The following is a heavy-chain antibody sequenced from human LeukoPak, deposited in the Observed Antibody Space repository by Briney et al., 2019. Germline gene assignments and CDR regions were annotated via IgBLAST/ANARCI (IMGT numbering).Heavy chain of an antibody. CDR1: GGSISSYY. D-gene: IGHD6-19*01. V-gene: IGHV4-4*07. J-gene: IGHJ5*02. CDR3: ARTRMAGTGGWFDP. Sequence: SETLSLTCTVSGGSISSYYWSWLRQPAGKGLEWIGRIYTSGSTNYNPSLKSRVTMSVDTSKNQCSLKLSSVTAADTAVYYCARTRMAGTGGWFDPWGQGTLVTVSS. CDR2: IYTSGST.